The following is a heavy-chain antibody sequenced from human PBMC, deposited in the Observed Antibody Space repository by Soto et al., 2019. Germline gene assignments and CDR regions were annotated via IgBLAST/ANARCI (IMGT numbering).Heavy chain of an antibody. V-gene: IGHV1-69*01. D-gene: IGHD3-10*01. CDR2: IIPLFGTP. CDR3: ARDREDYGSGNYYNRIDF. CDR1: GGIFSTYA. Sequence: QVQLVQSGAEVKKPGSSVKVSCKASGGIFSTYAISWLRQAPGQGLEWMGGIIPLFGTPTYAQRFQGRVTITADESTSTAYMELSRLRSEDTAVYYCARDREDYGSGNYYNRIDFWGQGTLVTVSS. J-gene: IGHJ4*02.